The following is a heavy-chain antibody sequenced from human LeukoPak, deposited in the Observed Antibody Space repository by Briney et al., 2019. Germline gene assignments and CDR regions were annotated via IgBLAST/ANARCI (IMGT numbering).Heavy chain of an antibody. J-gene: IGHJ6*03. Sequence: SETLSLTCTVSGYSISSGYYWGLIRQPPGKGLEWIGSIYHSGSTNYNPSLKSRVTISVDTSKNQFSLKLSSVTAADRAVYFCARGRVSSSTWYSTYYYYFYMDVWGKGTTVTVSS. CDR1: GYSISSGYY. CDR3: ARGRVSSSTWYSTYYYYFYMDV. V-gene: IGHV4-38-2*02. CDR2: IYHSGST. D-gene: IGHD6-13*01.